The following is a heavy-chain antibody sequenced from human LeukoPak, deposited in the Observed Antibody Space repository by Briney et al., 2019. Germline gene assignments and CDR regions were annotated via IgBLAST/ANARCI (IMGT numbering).Heavy chain of an antibody. CDR3: ARSYDSSGTPNHNWFDP. D-gene: IGHD3-22*01. V-gene: IGHV1-69*04. CDR2: IIPILGIA. Sequence: SVKVSCKASGGTFSSYAISWVRQAPGQGLEWMGRIIPILGIANYAQKFQGRVTITADKSTSTAYMELSSLRSEDTAVYYCARSYDSSGTPNHNWFDPWGQGTLVTVSS. CDR1: GGTFSSYA. J-gene: IGHJ5*02.